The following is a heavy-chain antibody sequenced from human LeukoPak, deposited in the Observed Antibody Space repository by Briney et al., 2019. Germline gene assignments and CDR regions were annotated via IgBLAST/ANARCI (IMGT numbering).Heavy chain of an antibody. J-gene: IGHJ3*02. CDR3: ARHRLHRIYYDSSGYYHDALDI. CDR1: GYTFTSYG. V-gene: IGHV1-8*02. Sequence: ASVKVSCKASGYTFTSYGISWVRQAPGQGLEWMGWMNPNSGNTGYAQKFQGRVTMTRNTSISTAYMELRSPRSDDTAVYYCARHRLHRIYYDSSGYYHDALDIWGQGTMITVSS. CDR2: MNPNSGNT. D-gene: IGHD3-22*01.